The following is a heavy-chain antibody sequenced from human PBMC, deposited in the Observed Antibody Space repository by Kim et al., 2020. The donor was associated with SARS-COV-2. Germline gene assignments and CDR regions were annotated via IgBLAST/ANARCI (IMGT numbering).Heavy chain of an antibody. Sequence: ASVKVSCKASGYTFTSYDINWVRQATGQGLEWMGWMNPNSGNTGYAQKFQGRVTMTRNTSISTAYMELSSLRSEDTAVYYCARGLKRHCSSTSCYPYYYGMDVWGQGTTVTVSS. CDR2: MNPNSGNT. CDR3: ARGLKRHCSSTSCYPYYYGMDV. D-gene: IGHD2-2*01. V-gene: IGHV1-8*01. J-gene: IGHJ6*02. CDR1: GYTFTSYD.